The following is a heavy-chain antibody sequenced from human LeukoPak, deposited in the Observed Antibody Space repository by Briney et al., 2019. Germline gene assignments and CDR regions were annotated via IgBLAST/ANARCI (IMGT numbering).Heavy chain of an antibody. CDR1: GGTFSSYA. CDR2: IIPIFGTA. J-gene: IGHJ3*02. V-gene: IGHV1-69*06. Sequence: GASVKVSCKASGGTFSSYAISWVRQAPGQGLEWMGGIIPIFGTANYAQKFQGRVTITADKSTSTAYMELSSLRSEDTAVYYCARFDRIVGAPYALGAFDIWGQGTMVTVSS. CDR3: ARFDRIVGAPYALGAFDI. D-gene: IGHD1-26*01.